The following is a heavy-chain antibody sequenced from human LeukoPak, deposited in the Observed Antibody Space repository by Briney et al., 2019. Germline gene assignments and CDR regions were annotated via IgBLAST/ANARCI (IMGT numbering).Heavy chain of an antibody. J-gene: IGHJ4*02. CDR2: IYYSGST. CDR1: GDSISSSSYY. V-gene: IGHV4-39*02. D-gene: IGHD4-23*01. CDR3: ARDYGGNSGDYFDY. Sequence: SETLSLTCTVSGDSISSSSYYWGWIRQPPGKGLEWIGSIYYSGSTYYNPSLKSRVTISVDTSKNQFSLKLSSVTAADTAVYYCARDYGGNSGDYFDYWGLGTLVTVSS.